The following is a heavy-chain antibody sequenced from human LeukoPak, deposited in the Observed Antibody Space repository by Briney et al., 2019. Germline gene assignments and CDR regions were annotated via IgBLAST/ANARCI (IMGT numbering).Heavy chain of an antibody. CDR2: ISVSDAT. J-gene: IGHJ4*02. Sequence: GGSLRLSCAASGFTFNNYPMNWVRQAPGKGLQWISTISVSDATHYTDSVKGRFTISRDNSKNTLYLQMNSLRAEDTAVYYCARSWWELTAKNELVDYWGQGTLVTVSS. D-gene: IGHD1-26*01. V-gene: IGHV3-23*01. CDR1: GFTFNNYP. CDR3: ARSWWELTAKNELVDY.